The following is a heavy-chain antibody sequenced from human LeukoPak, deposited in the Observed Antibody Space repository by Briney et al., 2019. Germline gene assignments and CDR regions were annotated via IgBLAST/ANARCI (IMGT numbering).Heavy chain of an antibody. CDR3: ARAVFWRVYYLDN. CDR2: ISSSSSSI. D-gene: IGHD3-3*01. V-gene: IGHV3-48*01. Sequence: GGSLRLSCAASGFTFSSYSMNWVRQAPGKGLEWVSYISSSSSSIYYADSVKGRFTISRDNAMKALYMQMNSLRAEDTASYYCARAVFWRVYYLDNWGQGTLVPVS. J-gene: IGHJ4*02. CDR1: GFTFSSYS.